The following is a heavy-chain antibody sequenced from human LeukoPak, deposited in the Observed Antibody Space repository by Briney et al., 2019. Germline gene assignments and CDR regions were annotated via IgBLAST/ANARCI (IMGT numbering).Heavy chain of an antibody. CDR3: ARGDTYYDILTGYRPLNYYMDV. Sequence: GGSLRLSCAASGFTFSSYSMNWVRQAPGKGLEWVSAISGSGGSTYYADSVKGRFTISRDNAKNSLYLQMNSLRAEDTAVYYCARGDTYYDILTGYRPLNYYMDVWGKGTTVTISS. V-gene: IGHV3-21*04. CDR2: ISGSGGST. D-gene: IGHD3-9*01. J-gene: IGHJ6*03. CDR1: GFTFSSYS.